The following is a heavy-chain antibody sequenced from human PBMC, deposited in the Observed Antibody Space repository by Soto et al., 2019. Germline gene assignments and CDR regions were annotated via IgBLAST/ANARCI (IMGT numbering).Heavy chain of an antibody. CDR3: AANGGRYHNNWFDP. D-gene: IGHD6-19*01. Sequence: SETLSLTCAVYGGSFSGYYWSWIRQPPGKGLEWIGEINHSGSTNYNPSLKSRVTISVDTSKNQFSLKLSSVTAADTAVYYCAANGGRYHNNWFDPWGQGTLVTVSS. J-gene: IGHJ5*02. CDR2: INHSGST. V-gene: IGHV4-34*01. CDR1: GGSFSGYY.